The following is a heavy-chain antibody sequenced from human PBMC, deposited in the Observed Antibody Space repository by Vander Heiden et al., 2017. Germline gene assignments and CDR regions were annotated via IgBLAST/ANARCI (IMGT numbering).Heavy chain of an antibody. V-gene: IGHV3-7*01. J-gene: IGHJ5*01. CDR3: ANQYYCSGAICSFDS. D-gene: IGHD2-15*01. Sequence: EVQLVESGGGLVQPGGSLRLSCTAPGFIFNNYWLSWVRRAPGKGLEWVANRKEDGSEKNYVDSVKGRFTISRDNAKNSLYLQMSSLRAEDTAVYYCANQYYCSGAICSFDSWGQGTLVTVSS. CDR2: RKEDGSEK. CDR1: GFIFNNYW.